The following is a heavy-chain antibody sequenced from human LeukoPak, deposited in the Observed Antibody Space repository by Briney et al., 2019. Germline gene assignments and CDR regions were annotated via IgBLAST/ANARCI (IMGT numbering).Heavy chain of an antibody. J-gene: IGHJ6*03. V-gene: IGHV4-61*02. D-gene: IGHD3-22*01. CDR3: ARDRFDDSNGHYYHYYYYMDV. CDR1: GGSISSGSYY. Sequence: PSETLSLTCTVSGGSISSGSYYWSWIRQPAGKGLEWIGRIYTSGSTNYNPSLKSRVTISVDTSKNQFSLKLSSVTAADTAVYYCARDRFDDSNGHYYHYYYYMDVWGKGTTVTVSS. CDR2: IYTSGST.